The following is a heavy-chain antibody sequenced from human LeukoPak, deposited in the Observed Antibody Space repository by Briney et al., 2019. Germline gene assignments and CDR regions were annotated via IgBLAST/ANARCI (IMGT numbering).Heavy chain of an antibody. V-gene: IGHV1-46*01. Sequence: ASVKVSCKASGYTFTSYSMHWVRQARGQGLEWMGRINPNGGSTIYAQKFQGRVTMTRDTSTSTVYMDLTSLRSEDTAVYYCARGGMVRDRRHFQFDHWGQGTLVTVSS. J-gene: IGHJ4*02. CDR1: GYTFTSYS. CDR3: ARGGMVRDRRHFQFDH. CDR2: INPNGGST. D-gene: IGHD3-10*01.